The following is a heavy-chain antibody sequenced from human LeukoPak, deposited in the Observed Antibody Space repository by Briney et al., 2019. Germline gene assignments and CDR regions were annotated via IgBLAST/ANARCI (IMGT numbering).Heavy chain of an antibody. CDR1: GFTFRSYA. J-gene: IGHJ3*02. CDR2: ISYDGSNK. V-gene: IGHV3-30-3*01. CDR3: ARAICNGFDI. Sequence: PGGSLRLSCAGSGFTFRSYAMHWVRQAPGKGLEWVAVISYDGSNKDYAGSVKGRFTISRDNSKNTLFLQMNSLRAEDTAVYYCARAICNGFDIWGQGPMVTVSS.